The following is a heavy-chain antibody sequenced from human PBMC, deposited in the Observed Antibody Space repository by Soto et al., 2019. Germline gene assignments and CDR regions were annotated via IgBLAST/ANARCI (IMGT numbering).Heavy chain of an antibody. CDR3: AKDESRLGEFEDAFDI. J-gene: IGHJ3*02. V-gene: IGHV3-23*01. CDR1: GFTFSSYA. D-gene: IGHD3-10*01. Sequence: GGSLRLSCAASGFTFSSYAMSWVRQAPGKGLEWVSAISGSGGSTYYADSVKGRFTISRANSKNTLYLQMNSLRAEDTAVYYCAKDESRLGEFEDAFDIWGQGTMVTVSS. CDR2: ISGSGGST.